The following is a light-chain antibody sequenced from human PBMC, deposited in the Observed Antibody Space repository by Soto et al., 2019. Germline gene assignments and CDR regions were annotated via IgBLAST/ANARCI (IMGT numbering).Light chain of an antibody. J-gene: IGKJ4*01. CDR3: QQYNNWPLT. Sequence: EIVLTQSPATLSLSPGERATFSCRASQSVSSYLAWYQRKPGQAPRLLIYGASTRATGIPARFSGSGSGTEFTLTISSLQSEDFAVYYCQQYNNWPLTCGGGTKGDIK. CDR1: QSVSSY. V-gene: IGKV3-15*01. CDR2: GAS.